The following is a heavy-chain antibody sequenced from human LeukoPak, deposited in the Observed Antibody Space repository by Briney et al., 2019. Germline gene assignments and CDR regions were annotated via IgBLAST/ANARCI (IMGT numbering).Heavy chain of an antibody. CDR1: GVAVRSQG. CDR3: ARVGYSGWNLEY. V-gene: IGHV3-7*01. D-gene: IGHD5-12*01. J-gene: IGHJ4*02. CDR2: INQGGSVK. Sequence: PGGAQILFCAAPGVAVRSQGMSWGGPAPALALDGVADINQGGSVKYYVDSVKGRLTISRDDAKNSLYVQMNSLRDEDTAVYYCARVGYSGWNLEYWGQGTLVTVSS.